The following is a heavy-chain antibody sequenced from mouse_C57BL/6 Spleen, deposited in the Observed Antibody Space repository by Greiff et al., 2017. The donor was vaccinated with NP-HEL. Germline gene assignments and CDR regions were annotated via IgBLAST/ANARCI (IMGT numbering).Heavy chain of an antibody. CDR2: INYDGSST. CDR3: ARGGDYFDY. CDR1: GFTFSDYY. Sequence: EVKLVESEGGLVQPGSSMKLSCTASGFTFSDYYMAWVRPVPEKGLEWVANINYDGSSTYYLDSLKSRFIISRDNAKNILYLQMSSLKSEDTATYDCARGGDYFDYWGQGTTLTVSS. V-gene: IGHV5-16*01. J-gene: IGHJ2*01.